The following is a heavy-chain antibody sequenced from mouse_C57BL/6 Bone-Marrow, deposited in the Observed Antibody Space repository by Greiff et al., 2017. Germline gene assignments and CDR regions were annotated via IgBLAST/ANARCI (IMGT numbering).Heavy chain of an antibody. Sequence: EVQLQQSGPVLVKPGASVKMSCKASGYTFTDYHMDWVKQSHGKSLEWIGVINPYNCGTSYNQKFKGKDTLTVDNSSSTAYLELNSLTSDDSAVYYCAREADYPYAMDYWGQGTSVTVSS. CDR1: GYTFTDYH. CDR3: AREADYPYAMDY. J-gene: IGHJ4*01. CDR2: INPYNCGT. D-gene: IGHD2-4*01. V-gene: IGHV1-19*01.